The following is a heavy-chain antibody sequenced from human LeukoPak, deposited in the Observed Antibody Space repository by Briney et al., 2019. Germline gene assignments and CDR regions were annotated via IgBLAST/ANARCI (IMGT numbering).Heavy chain of an antibody. J-gene: IGHJ4*02. CDR1: GYTFSSYA. CDR3: AKNYDSSGYYGN. Sequence: GASVKVSCKASGYTFSSYAMSWVRQAPGKGLEWVSAISGSGGSTYYADSVKGRFTISRDNSKNTLYLQMNSLRAEDTAVYYCAKNYDSSGYYGNWGQGTLVTVSS. V-gene: IGHV3-23*01. D-gene: IGHD3-22*01. CDR2: ISGSGGST.